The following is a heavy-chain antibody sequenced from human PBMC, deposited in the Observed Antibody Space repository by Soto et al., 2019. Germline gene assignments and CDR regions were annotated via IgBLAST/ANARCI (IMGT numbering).Heavy chain of an antibody. CDR1: GGSITAYY. CDR3: ASHYYYDNSGYSFLDN. J-gene: IGHJ4*02. CDR2: LYFDGAT. V-gene: IGHV4-59*01. D-gene: IGHD3-22*01. Sequence: SETLSLTCAVSGGSITAYYWSRIRQPPGKGLEWIGFLYFDGATNYNPSLKSRVTVSSDTSKNQFSLNLTSVTAADTAVYYCASHYYYDNSGYSFLDNWGQGALVTVSS.